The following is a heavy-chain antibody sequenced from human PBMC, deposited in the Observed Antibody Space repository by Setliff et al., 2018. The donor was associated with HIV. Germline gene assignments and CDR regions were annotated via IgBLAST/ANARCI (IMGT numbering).Heavy chain of an antibody. CDR2: IIPIFGTA. D-gene: IGHD6-6*01. Sequence: SVKVSCKASGGTFSSYAISWVRQAPGQGLEWMGGIIPIFGTANYAQKFQGRVTITADESTSTAYMELSSLGSEDTAVYYCARVGSIAAQTTLYYYYGMDVWGQGTTVTV. V-gene: IGHV1-69*13. J-gene: IGHJ6*02. CDR3: ARVGSIAAQTTLYYYYGMDV. CDR1: GGTFSSYA.